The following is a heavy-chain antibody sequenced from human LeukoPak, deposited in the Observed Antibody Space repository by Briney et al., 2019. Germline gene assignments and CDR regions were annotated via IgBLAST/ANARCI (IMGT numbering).Heavy chain of an antibody. D-gene: IGHD6-19*01. CDR1: GFTLSDYY. Sequence: GGSLRLSCAASGFTLSDYYMSWIRQAPGKGLEWVSAISGSGDYTYYADSVKGRFTISRDNSKNTLHLQMNSLRAEDAAVYYCAKGGIAVAGTSYYYYMDVWGKGTTVTISS. CDR2: ISGSGDYT. J-gene: IGHJ6*03. CDR3: AKGGIAVAGTSYYYYMDV. V-gene: IGHV3-23*01.